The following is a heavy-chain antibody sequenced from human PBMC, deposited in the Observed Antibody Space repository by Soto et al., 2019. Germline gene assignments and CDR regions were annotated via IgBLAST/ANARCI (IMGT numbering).Heavy chain of an antibody. CDR2: ISSSSSTI. J-gene: IGHJ5*02. CDR3: AREAPRDLNWCDP. V-gene: IGHV3-48*02. Sequence: EVQLVESGGGLVQPGGSLRLSCAASGFTFSSYSMNWVRQAPGKGLEWVSYISSSSSTIYYADSVKGRFTISRDNAKNSRYLQMNSLRDEDTAVYYCAREAPRDLNWCDPWGQGTLVTVSS. CDR1: GFTFSSYS.